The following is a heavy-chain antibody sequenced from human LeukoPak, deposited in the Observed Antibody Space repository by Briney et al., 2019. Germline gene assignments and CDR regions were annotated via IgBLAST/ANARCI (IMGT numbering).Heavy chain of an antibody. V-gene: IGHV3-66*01. J-gene: IGHJ5*02. D-gene: IGHD3-22*01. CDR2: IYSGGST. CDR3: AANAYYYDSSGYYYVWFDP. Sequence: GGSLRLSCAASGFTVSSNYMSWVRQAPGKGLEWVSVIYSGGSTYYADSVKGRFTISRDNSKNTLYLQMYSLRAEDTAVYYCAANAYYYDSSGYYYVWFDPWGQGTLVTVSS. CDR1: GFTVSSNY.